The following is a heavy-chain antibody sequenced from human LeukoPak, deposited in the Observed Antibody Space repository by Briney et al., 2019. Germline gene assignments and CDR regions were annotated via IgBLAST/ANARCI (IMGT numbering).Heavy chain of an antibody. CDR1: GGTFRSYA. Sequence: ASVEVSCKASGGTFRSYAISWVRQAPGQGLEWMGGIIPIFGTANYAQKFQGRVTITADGSTSTAYMELSSLRSEDTAVYYCARDPPQGLLWFGESENWFDPWGQGTLVTVSS. V-gene: IGHV1-69*13. CDR3: ARDPPQGLLWFGESENWFDP. D-gene: IGHD3-10*01. CDR2: IIPIFGTA. J-gene: IGHJ5*02.